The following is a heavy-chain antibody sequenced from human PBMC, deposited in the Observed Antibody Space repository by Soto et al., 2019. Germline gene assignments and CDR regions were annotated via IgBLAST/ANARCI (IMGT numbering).Heavy chain of an antibody. J-gene: IGHJ4*02. D-gene: IGHD3-22*01. CDR2: ISYDGSNK. V-gene: IGHV3-30-3*01. Sequence: PGGSLRLSCAASGFTFSSYGMHWVRQAPGKGLEWVAVISYDGSNKYYADSVKGRFTISRDNSKNTLYLQMNSLRAEDTAVYYCARDLGYYDSSGYSFDYWGQGTLVTVSS. CDR1: GFTFSSYG. CDR3: ARDLGYYDSSGYSFDY.